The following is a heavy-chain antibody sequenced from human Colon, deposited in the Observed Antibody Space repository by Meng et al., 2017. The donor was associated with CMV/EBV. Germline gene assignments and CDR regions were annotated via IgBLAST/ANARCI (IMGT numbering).Heavy chain of an antibody. CDR2: ISGSGGST. CDR3: ATSRGPGGYFYGMDA. D-gene: IGHD1/OR15-1a*01. J-gene: IGHJ6*02. V-gene: IGHV3-23*01. CDR1: GFTFSSYA. Sequence: GGSLRLSCAASGFTFSSYAMSWVRQAPGKGLEWVSAISGSGGSTYYADSVKGRFTISRDNSKNTLYLQMNSLRAEDTALYYCATSRGPGGYFYGMDAWGQGTTVTVSS.